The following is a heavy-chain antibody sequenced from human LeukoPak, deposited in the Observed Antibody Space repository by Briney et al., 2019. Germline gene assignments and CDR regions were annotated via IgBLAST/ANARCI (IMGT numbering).Heavy chain of an antibody. CDR1: GGSISSGDYY. D-gene: IGHD4-11*01. CDR3: ARVPPIHPTSKGPSWFDP. CDR2: IYYSGST. V-gene: IGHV4-30-4*08. J-gene: IGHJ5*02. Sequence: PSETLSLTCTVSGGSISSGDYYWIWIRQPPGKGLEWIGYIYYSGSTYYNPSLKSRVTISVDTSKNQFSLKLSSVNVADTAVYYCARVPPIHPTSKGPSWFDPWGQGTLVTVSS.